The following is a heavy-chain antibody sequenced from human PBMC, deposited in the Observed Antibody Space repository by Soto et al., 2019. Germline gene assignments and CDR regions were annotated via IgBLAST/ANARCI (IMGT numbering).Heavy chain of an antibody. Sequence: EVQLVESGGGLVQPGGSLRLSCAASGFTFSSYWMHWVRQAPGKGLVWVSRINSDGSSTSYAESVKGRFTISRDNAKNTLYLQMNSLRAEDTAVYYCARDPRTTVTTSWFDPWGQGTLVTVSS. CDR2: INSDGSST. CDR3: ARDPRTTVTTSWFDP. J-gene: IGHJ5*02. CDR1: GFTFSSYW. V-gene: IGHV3-74*01. D-gene: IGHD4-17*01.